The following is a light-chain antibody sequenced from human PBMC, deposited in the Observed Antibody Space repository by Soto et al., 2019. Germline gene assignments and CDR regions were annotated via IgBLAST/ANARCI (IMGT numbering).Light chain of an antibody. J-gene: IGKJ1*01. CDR2: GAS. CDR3: QQYNNWWT. CDR1: QSVSSN. V-gene: IGKV3-15*01. Sequence: EIVMPQSPAPLSVSPGERATLSCRASQSVSSNLAWSQQKPGQAPRLLICGASTRATGIPARFSGSGSGTDFTLTISSLQSEDFAVYYCQQYNNWWTFGQGTKVEIK.